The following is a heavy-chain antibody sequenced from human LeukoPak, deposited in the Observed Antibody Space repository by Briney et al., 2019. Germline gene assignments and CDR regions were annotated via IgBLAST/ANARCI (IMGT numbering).Heavy chain of an antibody. CDR1: GFTFSGYW. D-gene: IGHD2-15*01. Sequence: GGSLRLSCAASGFTFSGYWMDWVRQTPGKGLEWVANIKPDGSEIYYVDSVKGRFTISRDNAKNSLYLQMNSLRAEDTAVYYCTRSLDYWGQGTLVTVSS. CDR3: TRSLDY. CDR2: IKPDGSEI. V-gene: IGHV3-7*02. J-gene: IGHJ4*02.